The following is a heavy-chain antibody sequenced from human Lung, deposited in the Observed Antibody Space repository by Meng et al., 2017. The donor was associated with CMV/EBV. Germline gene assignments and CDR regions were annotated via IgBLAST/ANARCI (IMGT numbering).Heavy chain of an antibody. CDR2: ISYSGPT. V-gene: IGHV4-39*01. CDR3: ARQLAPNWADMTENFDY. Sequence: SFSGSNSCRGWISQPPEAGLEWIGRISYSGPTHSNPSLKSRVTISVATSKNQFSLKLSSVTAADTAVYYCARQLAPNWADMTENFDYWGQGTLVTVSS. J-gene: IGHJ4*02. CDR1: SFSGSNSC. D-gene: IGHD7-27*01.